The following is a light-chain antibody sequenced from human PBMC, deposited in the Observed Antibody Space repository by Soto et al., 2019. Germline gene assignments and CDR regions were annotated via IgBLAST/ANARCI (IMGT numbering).Light chain of an antibody. V-gene: IGKV3-11*01. CDR3: QHRSQWPLT. CDR2: DAS. Sequence: IVLTQSQATLSLSPGERATLSCRASQSVSYFLAWYQRRPGQAPRLLIYDASHRATGIPGRFSGSGSGTDFTVTISSLEPEDFGVYYCQHRSQWPLTFGGGTNVQIK. J-gene: IGKJ4*01. CDR1: QSVSYF.